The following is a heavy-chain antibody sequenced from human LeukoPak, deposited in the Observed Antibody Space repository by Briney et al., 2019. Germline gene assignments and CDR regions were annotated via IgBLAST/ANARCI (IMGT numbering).Heavy chain of an antibody. CDR2: ISHDGII. Sequence: GGSLRLSCETAGFTFSSYVMHWVRRTPGKGLVWVSRISHDGIISYADSVKGRFTISRDNARDTLYLQMNSLRAEDTAVYYCARSYSGSYYDFDYWGQGTLVTVSS. CDR1: GFTFSSYV. D-gene: IGHD1-26*01. J-gene: IGHJ4*02. V-gene: IGHV3-74*01. CDR3: ARSYSGSYYDFDY.